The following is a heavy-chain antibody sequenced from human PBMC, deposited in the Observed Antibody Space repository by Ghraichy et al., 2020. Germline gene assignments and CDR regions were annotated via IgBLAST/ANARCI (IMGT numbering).Heavy chain of an antibody. J-gene: IGHJ3*02. CDR2: MNPNSGNT. CDR3: ARERSVITGTQIDAFDI. CDR1: GYTFTSYD. D-gene: IGHD1-20*01. Sequence: ASVKVSCKASGYTFTSYDINWVRQATGQGLEWMGWMNPNSGNTGYAQKFQGRVTMTRNTSISTAYMELSSLRSEDTAVYYCARERSVITGTQIDAFDIWGQGTMVTVSS. V-gene: IGHV1-8*01.